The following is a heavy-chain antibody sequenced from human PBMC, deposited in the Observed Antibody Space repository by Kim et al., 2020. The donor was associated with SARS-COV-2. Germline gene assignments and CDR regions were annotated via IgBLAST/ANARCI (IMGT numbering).Heavy chain of an antibody. D-gene: IGHD3-22*01. CDR2: IIPIFGTA. J-gene: IGHJ4*02. Sequence: SVKVSCKASGGTFSSYAISWVRQAPGQGLEWTGGIIPIFGTANYAQKFQGRVTITADESTSTAYMELSSLRSEDTAVYYCARLETYYYDSSGYKWGQGTLVTVSS. CDR3: ARLETYYYDSSGYK. CDR1: GGTFSSYA. V-gene: IGHV1-69*13.